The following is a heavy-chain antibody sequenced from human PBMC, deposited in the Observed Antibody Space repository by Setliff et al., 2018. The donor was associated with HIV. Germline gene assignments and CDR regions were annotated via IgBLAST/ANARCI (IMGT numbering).Heavy chain of an antibody. V-gene: IGHV3-21*01. J-gene: IGHJ6*02. CDR1: GFTFNIYS. D-gene: IGHD3-3*01. CDR2: ISIGSGGAI. Sequence: PGGSLRLSCTASGFTFNIYSMNWVRQAPGRGLEWVSSISIGSGGAIDYADSVQGRFTISRDNSKNSLYLQMNSLRVEDTAVYYCARDYLYYNLYNGSPVYGMDVWGQGTTVTVSS. CDR3: ARDYLYYNLYNGSPVYGMDV.